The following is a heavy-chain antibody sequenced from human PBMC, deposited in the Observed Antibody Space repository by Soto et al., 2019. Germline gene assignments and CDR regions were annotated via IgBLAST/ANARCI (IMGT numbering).Heavy chain of an antibody. CDR1: GFTFSSYW. Sequence: GGSLRLSCAASGFTFSSYWMSWVRQAPGKGLEWVANIKQDGSEKYYVDSVKGRFTISRDNAKNSLYLQMNSLRAEDTAVYYCAREAPFTIFGVVIKPTDAFDIWGQGTMVTVSS. D-gene: IGHD3-3*01. V-gene: IGHV3-7*01. CDR3: AREAPFTIFGVVIKPTDAFDI. J-gene: IGHJ3*02. CDR2: IKQDGSEK.